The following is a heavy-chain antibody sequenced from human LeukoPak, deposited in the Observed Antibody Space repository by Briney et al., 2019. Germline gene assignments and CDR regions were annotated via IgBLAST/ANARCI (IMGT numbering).Heavy chain of an antibody. V-gene: IGHV1-18*01. D-gene: IGHD3-22*01. CDR1: GYTFTSYG. J-gene: IGHJ4*02. CDR3: ARLEYYDSSGCYPVGVY. Sequence: ASVKVSCKASGYTFTSYGISWVRQAPGQGLEWLGWISAYNGNTNYAQKLQGRVTMTTDTSTSTAYMELRSLRSDDTAVYYCARLEYYDSSGCYPVGVYWGQGTLVTVSS. CDR2: ISAYNGNT.